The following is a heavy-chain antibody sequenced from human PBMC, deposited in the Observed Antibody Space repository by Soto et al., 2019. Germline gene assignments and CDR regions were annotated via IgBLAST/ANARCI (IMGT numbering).Heavy chain of an antibody. CDR1: GYTFTSYA. Sequence: QVQLVRSGAEVKKPGASVKVSCKASGYTFTSYAMHWVRQAPGQRLEWMGWINAGNGNTKYSQKFQGRVTITRDTSSSTAYMELSSLRSEDTAVYYCARDISGSYYLGAFDIWGQGTMVTVSS. CDR3: ARDISGSYYLGAFDI. D-gene: IGHD1-26*01. J-gene: IGHJ3*02. CDR2: INAGNGNT. V-gene: IGHV1-3*01.